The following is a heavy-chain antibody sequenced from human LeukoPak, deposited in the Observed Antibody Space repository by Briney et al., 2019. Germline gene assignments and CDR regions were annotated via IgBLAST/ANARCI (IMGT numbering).Heavy chain of an antibody. CDR1: GGSISSSSYY. CDR3: AREYDYYMDV. J-gene: IGHJ6*03. CDR2: IYYSGST. Sequence: SETLSLTCTVSGGSISSSSYYRGWIRQPPGKGLEWIGSIYYSGSTYYNPSLKSRVTISVDTSKNQFSLKLSSVTAADTAVYYCAREYDYYMDVWGKGTTVTVSS. V-gene: IGHV4-39*07.